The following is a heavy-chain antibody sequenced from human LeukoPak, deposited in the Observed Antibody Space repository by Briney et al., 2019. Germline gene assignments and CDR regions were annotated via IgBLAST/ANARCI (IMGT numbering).Heavy chain of an antibody. J-gene: IGHJ4*02. D-gene: IGHD2-15*01. Sequence: SETLSLTCAVYGGSFSGYYWSWIRQPPGKGLEWIGEINHSGSTNYNPSLKSRVTISVDTSKNQFSLKLSSVTAADTAVYYCARGLASGGVHPVWGQGTLVTVSS. CDR3: ARGLASGGVHPV. CDR1: GGSFSGYY. V-gene: IGHV4-34*01. CDR2: INHSGST.